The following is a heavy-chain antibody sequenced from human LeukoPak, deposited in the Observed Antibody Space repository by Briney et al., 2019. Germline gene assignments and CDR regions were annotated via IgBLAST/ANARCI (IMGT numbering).Heavy chain of an antibody. CDR1: GFSFTTSQVG. V-gene: IGHV2-5*02. CDR2: IYWDDDK. CDR3: AHRPSRFMSGWDNCYFDN. Sequence: SGPTLVNPTQTLTLTCTFSGFSFTTSQVGVGWIRQPPGKALEWLGVIYWDDDKRYSPSLRNRLAITKHTSKNQVVLTMTNMDPADTATYYCAHRPSRFMSGWDNCYFDNWAPGILVTVSS. D-gene: IGHD6-19*01. J-gene: IGHJ4*03.